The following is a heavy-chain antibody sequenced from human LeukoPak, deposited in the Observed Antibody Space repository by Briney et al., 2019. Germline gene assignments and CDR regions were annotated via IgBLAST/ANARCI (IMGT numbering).Heavy chain of an antibody. CDR2: INPSGGST. Sequence: GASVKVSCKASGYTFTSYYMHWVRQAPGQGLEWMGIINPSGGSTSYAQKFQGRVTMTRDTSTSTVYMELSSLRSEDTAVYYCARDWYLGGSGSYYNGASLWFDYWGQGTLVTVSS. V-gene: IGHV1-46*01. CDR3: ARDWYLGGSGSYYNGASLWFDY. D-gene: IGHD3-10*01. J-gene: IGHJ4*02. CDR1: GYTFTSYY.